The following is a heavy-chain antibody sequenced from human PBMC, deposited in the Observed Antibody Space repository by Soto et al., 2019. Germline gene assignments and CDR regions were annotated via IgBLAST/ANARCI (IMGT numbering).Heavy chain of an antibody. D-gene: IGHD4-17*01. CDR2: ISANGDNV. CDR3: EKDMKWGGMTTIHYFDS. J-gene: IGHJ4*02. CDR1: GFTVDDYA. Sequence: PGASLRLSCVSSGFTVDDYAMHWVLQAPGKGLEWVSGISANGDNVDYADSVKGRFTVSRDNAKNSLFLQMNSLRPEDTALYYCEKDMKWGGMTTIHYFDSWGQGT. V-gene: IGHV3-9*01.